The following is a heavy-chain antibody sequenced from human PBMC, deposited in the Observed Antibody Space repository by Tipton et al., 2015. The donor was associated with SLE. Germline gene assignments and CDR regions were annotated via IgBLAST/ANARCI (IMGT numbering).Heavy chain of an antibody. CDR3: ASIVPDDDSGVIAGDY. D-gene: IGHD3-22*01. J-gene: IGHJ4*02. V-gene: IGHV4-59*01. CDR2: IYDSEST. Sequence: TLSLTCTVSGGSISSYYWSWIRQPPGKGLEWIGYIYDSESTNYNSSLKSRVTISVDTSKNQFSLRMSSVTAADTAVYYCASIVPDDDSGVIAGDYWGQGTRVTVSS. CDR1: GGSISSYY.